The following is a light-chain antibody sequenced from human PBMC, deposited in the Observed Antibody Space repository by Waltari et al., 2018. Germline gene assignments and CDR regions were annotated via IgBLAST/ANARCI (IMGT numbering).Light chain of an antibody. V-gene: IGKV3-20*01. CDR3: QQYGSSLTWT. CDR2: GAS. Sequence: EIVLTQSPGTLSLSPGERATLSCRASQSVSSSYLAWYQQKPGQAPRLLIYGASSRATCSPDRFSGSGSGTDFTLTISRLEPEDFAVYYCQQYGSSLTWTFGQGTKVEIK. J-gene: IGKJ1*01. CDR1: QSVSSSY.